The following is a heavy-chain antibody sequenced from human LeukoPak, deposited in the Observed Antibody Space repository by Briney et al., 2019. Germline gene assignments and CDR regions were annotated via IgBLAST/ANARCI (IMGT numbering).Heavy chain of an antibody. J-gene: IGHJ5*02. CDR3: ARDSKYARWFDP. CDR2: IYYSGST. V-gene: IGHV4-59*06. D-gene: IGHD5-24*01. Sequence: SETLSLTCTVSGGSISSYYWSWIRQPPGKGLEWIGYIYYSGSTYYNPSLKSRVTISVDTSKNQFSLKLSSVTAADTAVYYCARDSKYARWFDPWGQGTLVTVSS. CDR1: GGSISSYY.